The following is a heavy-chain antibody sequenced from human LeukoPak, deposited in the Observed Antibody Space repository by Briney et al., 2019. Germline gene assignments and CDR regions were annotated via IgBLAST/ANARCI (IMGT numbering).Heavy chain of an antibody. V-gene: IGHV1-18*01. CDR3: ATVGHTASDY. J-gene: IGHJ4*02. CDR1: GYTFTSYG. D-gene: IGHD5-18*01. CDR2: ISAYNGNT. Sequence: ASVKVSCKASGYTFTSYGISWVRQAPGQGLEWMGRISAYNGNTNYAQKFQGRVTMTEDTSTDTAYMELSSLRSEDTAVYYCATVGHTASDYWGQGTLVTVSS.